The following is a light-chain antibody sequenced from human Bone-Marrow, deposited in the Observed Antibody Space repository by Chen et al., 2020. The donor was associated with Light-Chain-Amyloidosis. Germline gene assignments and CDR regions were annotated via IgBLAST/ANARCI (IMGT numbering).Light chain of an antibody. Sequence: SYELTQPPSVPVPPALTPRTTCSGDVLPTKYAFWYQQKPGQAPVLVRHRDTERPSGISERFSGSSSGTTATLTISGVQAEDEADYHCQSADSSGTYEVIFGGGTKLTVL. J-gene: IGLJ2*01. CDR3: QSADSSGTYEVI. CDR1: VLPTKY. CDR2: RDT. V-gene: IGLV3-25*03.